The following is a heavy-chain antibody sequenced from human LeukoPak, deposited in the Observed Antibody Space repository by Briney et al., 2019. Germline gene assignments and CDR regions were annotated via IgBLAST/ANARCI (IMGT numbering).Heavy chain of an antibody. CDR2: TNWDGAST. CDR1: GFKFGDYG. CDR3: GRVYCSTSSCYDYYDYYMDV. Sequence: PGGSLRLSCAASGFKFGDYGMSWVRHVPGKGLEWVSGTNWDGASTGYGDCVKGRFTISRDNVKNSLYLQMNSLRVEDTALYFCGRVYCSTSSCYDYYDYYMDVWGKGTTVTVSS. V-gene: IGHV3-20*04. D-gene: IGHD2-2*01. J-gene: IGHJ6*03.